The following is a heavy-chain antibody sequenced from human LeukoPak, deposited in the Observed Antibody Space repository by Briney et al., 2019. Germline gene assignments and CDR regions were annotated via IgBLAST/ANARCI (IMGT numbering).Heavy chain of an antibody. Sequence: SETLSLTCTVSGGSVSSGSYYWNWIRQPPGKGLEWIGYIYYSGSTNYNPSLNSRVTISLDTSKNQFSLKLSSVTAADTAVFYCGGGYSGIGGGFAPGGKGPRVTVS. CDR2: IYYSGST. V-gene: IGHV4-61*01. D-gene: IGHD6-13*01. CDR1: GGSVSSGSYY. J-gene: IGHJ5*02. CDR3: GGGYSGIGGGFAP.